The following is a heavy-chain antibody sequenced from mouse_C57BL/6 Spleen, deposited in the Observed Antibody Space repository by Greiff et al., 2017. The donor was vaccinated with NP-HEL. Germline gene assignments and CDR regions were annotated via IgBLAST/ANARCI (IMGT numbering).Heavy chain of an antibody. CDR2: ISSGSSTI. D-gene: IGHD1-1*01. CDR1: GFTFSDYG. Sequence: EVHLVESGGGLVKPGGSLKLSCAASGFTFSDYGMHWVRQAPEKGLEWVAYISSGSSTIYYADTVKGRFTIPRDNAKNTLFLQMTSLRSEDTAMYYCARVGYYYGSWYYFDYWGQGTTLTVSS. CDR3: ARVGYYYGSWYYFDY. J-gene: IGHJ2*01. V-gene: IGHV5-17*01.